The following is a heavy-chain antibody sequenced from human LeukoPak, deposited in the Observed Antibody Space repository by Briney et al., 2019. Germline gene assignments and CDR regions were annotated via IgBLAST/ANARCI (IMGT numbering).Heavy chain of an antibody. CDR3: AKANYGDYISDY. CDR1: GSTFDDYA. V-gene: IGHV3-43*02. Sequence: GGSLRLSCAASGSTFDDYAMHWVRQAPGKGLEWVSLISGDGGSTYYADSVKGRFTISRDNSKNSLYPQMNSLRTEDTALYYCAKANYGDYISDYWGQGTLVTVSS. J-gene: IGHJ4*02. CDR2: ISGDGGST. D-gene: IGHD4-17*01.